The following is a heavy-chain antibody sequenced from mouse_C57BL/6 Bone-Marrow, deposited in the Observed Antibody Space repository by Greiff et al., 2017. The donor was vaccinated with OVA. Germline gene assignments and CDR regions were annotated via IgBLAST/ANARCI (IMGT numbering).Heavy chain of an antibody. CDR1: GYTFTSYW. J-gene: IGHJ3*01. CDR3: ARRYGSSYLSWFAY. CDR2: IHPNRGRT. V-gene: IGHV1-64*01. Sequence: QVQLQQPGAELVKPGASVKLSCKASGYTFTSYWMHWVQQRPGQGLEWIGMIHPNRGRTNYNEKFKSKATLTVDKSSITAYMQLSILTSEDSAIDYCARRYGSSYLSWFAYWGQGTLVTVSA. D-gene: IGHD1-1*01.